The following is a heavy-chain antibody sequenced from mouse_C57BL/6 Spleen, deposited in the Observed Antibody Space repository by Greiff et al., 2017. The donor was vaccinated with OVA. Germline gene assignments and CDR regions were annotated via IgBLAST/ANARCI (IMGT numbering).Heavy chain of an antibody. J-gene: IGHJ4*01. CDR1: GFNIKNTY. D-gene: IGHD1-1*01. Sequence: EVKLQDSVAELVRPGASVKLSCTASGFNIKNTYMHWVKQRPEQGLEWIGRIDPANGNTKYAPKFQGKATITADTSSNTAYLQLSSLTSEDTAIYYCARITTVVATDAMDYWGQGTSVTVSS. CDR2: IDPANGNT. V-gene: IGHV14-3*01. CDR3: ARITTVVATDAMDY.